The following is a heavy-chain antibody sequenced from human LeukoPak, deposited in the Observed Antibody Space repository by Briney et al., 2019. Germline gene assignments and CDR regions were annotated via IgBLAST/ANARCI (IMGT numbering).Heavy chain of an antibody. CDR3: ARDTPGSNYFDY. J-gene: IGHJ4*02. D-gene: IGHD1-14*01. Sequence: SETLSLTSTVSGGSISSYYWSWIRQPPGKGLEWIGYIYYSGSTNYNPSLKSRVTISVDTSKNQFSLKLSSVTAADTAVYYCARDTPGSNYFDYWGQGTLVTVSS. V-gene: IGHV4-59*01. CDR2: IYYSGST. CDR1: GGSISSYY.